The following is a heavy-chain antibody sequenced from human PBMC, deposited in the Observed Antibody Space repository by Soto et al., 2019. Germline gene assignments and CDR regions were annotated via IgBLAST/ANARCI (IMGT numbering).Heavy chain of an antibody. CDR2: VKNGGTT. Sequence: VASEGGLVEPGGSLRLSCAASGFTFASAWMNWVRQAPGKGLEWVGHVKNGGTTDYAAPVKGRFTISRDDSQNMVYLQMSRLKTEDTAVYYCAADTPGFGQGEFEYWGQGAQVTVSS. J-gene: IGHJ4*02. D-gene: IGHD2-15*01. CDR3: AADTPGFGQGEFEY. CDR1: GFTFASAW. V-gene: IGHV3-15*01.